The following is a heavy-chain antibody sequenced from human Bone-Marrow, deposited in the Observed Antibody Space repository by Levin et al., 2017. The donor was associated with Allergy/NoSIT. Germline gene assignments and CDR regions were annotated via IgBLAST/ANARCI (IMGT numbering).Heavy chain of an antibody. V-gene: IGHV1-8*01. J-gene: IGHJ4*03. CDR3: ARGLLLYPHACEI. CDR2: LNPNSGNT. CDR1: GYSFSRYD. D-gene: IGHD2-2*02. Sequence: ASVKVSCKATGYSFSRYDINWVRQATGQGPEWMGWLNPNSGNTVFAQKFQGRVTLTRNTSISTAYLELSSLRDDDTALYYCARGLLLYPHACEIWGQGTVVTVSS.